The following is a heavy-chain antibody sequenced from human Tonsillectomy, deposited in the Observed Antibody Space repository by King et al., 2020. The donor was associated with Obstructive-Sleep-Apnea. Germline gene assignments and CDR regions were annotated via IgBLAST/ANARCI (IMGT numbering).Heavy chain of an antibody. CDR3: TTDPGDYPDY. J-gene: IGHJ4*02. D-gene: IGHD4-17*01. Sequence: VQLVESGGGLVKPGESLRLSCAASGLTFANAWMSWVRQTSGKGLEWVGRIKSKVDGGTTDYAAPVTGRFTISRDDLRNTLYLQMNSLMIEDSAVYYCTTDPGDYPDYWSQGTLVTVSS. CDR1: GLTFANAW. V-gene: IGHV3-15*01. CDR2: IKSKVDGGTT.